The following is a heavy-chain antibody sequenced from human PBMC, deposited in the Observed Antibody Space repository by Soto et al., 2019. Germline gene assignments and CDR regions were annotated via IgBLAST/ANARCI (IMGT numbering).Heavy chain of an antibody. CDR3: ARRGIWFGSEGLFDP. CDR2: ISAYNGNT. J-gene: IGHJ5*02. D-gene: IGHD3-10*01. V-gene: IGHV1-18*04. CDR1: GYTFTSYG. Sequence: QVQLVQSGAEVKKPGASVKVSCKASGYTFTSYGISWVRQAPGQGLEWMGWISAYNGNTNYAQKLQGRVTMTTDTSTSTAYIELRSLRSDDTAVYYCARRGIWFGSEGLFDPWGQGTLVTVSS.